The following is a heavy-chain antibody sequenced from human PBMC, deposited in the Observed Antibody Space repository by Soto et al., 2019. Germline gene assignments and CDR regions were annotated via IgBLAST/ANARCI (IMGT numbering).Heavy chain of an antibody. V-gene: IGHV3-21*01. CDR2: ISSTTNYI. CDR1: GFTFSSYA. CDR3: ARESEDLTSNFDY. Sequence: PVGSLRLSCAASGFTFSSYAMHWVRQAPGKGLEWVSSISSTTNYIYYADSMKGRFTVSRDNAKNSVYLEMNSLSAEDTAVYYCARESEDLTSNFDYWGQGTPVTVSS. J-gene: IGHJ4*02.